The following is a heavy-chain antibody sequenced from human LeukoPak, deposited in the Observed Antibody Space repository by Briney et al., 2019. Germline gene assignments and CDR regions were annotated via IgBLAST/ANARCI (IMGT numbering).Heavy chain of an antibody. V-gene: IGHV3-23*01. CDR3: AKDAFYCSSTSCDAFDY. CDR1: GFTFSSYA. D-gene: IGHD2-2*01. J-gene: IGHJ4*02. Sequence: GASLRLSCAASGFTFSSYAMSWVRQAPGKGLEWVSAISGSGGSTYYADSVKGRFTISRDNSKNTLYLQMNSLRAEDTAVYYCAKDAFYCSSTSCDAFDYWGQGNLVTVSS. CDR2: ISGSGGST.